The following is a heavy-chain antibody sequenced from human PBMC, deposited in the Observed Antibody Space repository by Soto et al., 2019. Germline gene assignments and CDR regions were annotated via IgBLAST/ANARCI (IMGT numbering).Heavy chain of an antibody. V-gene: IGHV3-30*18. J-gene: IGHJ4*02. Sequence: QVQLVESGGGVVQPGRSLRLSCAASGFTFSSYGMHWVRQAPGKGLEWVAVISYDGSNNYYADSVKGRFTISRDNSKNTLYLQMNSLRAEDTAVYYCAKGVGTTMVNGGYWGQGTLVTVSS. CDR2: ISYDGSNN. D-gene: IGHD5-18*01. CDR1: GFTFSSYG. CDR3: AKGVGTTMVNGGY.